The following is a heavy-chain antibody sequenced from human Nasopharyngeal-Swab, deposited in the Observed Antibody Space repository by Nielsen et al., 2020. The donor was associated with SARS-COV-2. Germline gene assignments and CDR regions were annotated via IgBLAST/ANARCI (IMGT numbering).Heavy chain of an antibody. Sequence: WVRQAPGQRLEWMGWINAGNGNTKYSQKFQGRVTITRDTSASTDYMELSSLRSEDTAVYYCARVRLGGRYCSSTSCYGWGFDPWGQGTLGTVSS. J-gene: IGHJ5*02. CDR2: INAGNGNT. V-gene: IGHV1-3*01. CDR3: ARVRLGGRYCSSTSCYGWGFDP. D-gene: IGHD2-2*01.